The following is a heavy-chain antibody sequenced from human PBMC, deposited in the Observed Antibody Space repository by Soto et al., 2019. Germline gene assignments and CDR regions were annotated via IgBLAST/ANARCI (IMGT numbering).Heavy chain of an antibody. CDR3: ARQVDTAMGTRNGMDV. V-gene: IGHV5-10-1*01. J-gene: IGHJ6*02. D-gene: IGHD5-18*01. Sequence: DSLQVCCKGSGNSFTSYWISLVRQMPGKGLEWMGRIDPSDSYTNDSPSFQGHVTISADKSISTAYLQWSSLKASDTAMYYCARQVDTAMGTRNGMDVWGQGTTVTVSS. CDR1: GNSFTSYW. CDR2: IDPSDSYT.